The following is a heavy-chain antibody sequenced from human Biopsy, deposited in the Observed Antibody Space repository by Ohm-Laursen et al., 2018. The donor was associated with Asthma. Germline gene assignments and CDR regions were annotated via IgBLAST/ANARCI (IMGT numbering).Heavy chain of an antibody. CDR1: GFTVSNFA. J-gene: IGHJ4*02. V-gene: IGHV3-53*01. Sequence: SLRLSCSASGFTVSNFAMNWVRQAPGKGLEWVSVIYSGGTSHTADSVRGRFTISRDYSKNTLYLQMHSLRAEDTAVYYCARGDTGGWSQYYFDYWGQGTLVTVSS. CDR2: IYSGGTS. CDR3: ARGDTGGWSQYYFDY. D-gene: IGHD2-8*02.